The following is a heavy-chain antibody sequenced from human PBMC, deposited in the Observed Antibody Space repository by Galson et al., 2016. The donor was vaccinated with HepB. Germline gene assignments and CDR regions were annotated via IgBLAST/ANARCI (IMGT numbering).Heavy chain of an antibody. V-gene: IGHV4-38-2*02. J-gene: IGHJ2*01. CDR3: ARECDFDLHWYFDL. CDR1: GYSISSGYF. CDR2: SYHGGYT. Sequence: SETLSLTCTISGYSISSGYFWGWIRQPPGKGLEWIGSSYHGGYTHYNPSLKSRATTSLDTSKNQFSLKLSSVTAADTAVYYCARECDFDLHWYFDLWGRGTLVTVSS.